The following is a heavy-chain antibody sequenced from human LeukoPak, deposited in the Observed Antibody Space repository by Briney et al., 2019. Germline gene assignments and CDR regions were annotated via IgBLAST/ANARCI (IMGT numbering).Heavy chain of an antibody. Sequence: PGGSLRLSCAASGFTFSSYAMHWVRQAPGKGLEWVAVISYDGSNKYYADSVKGRFTISRDNSKNTLYLQMNSLRAEDTAVYYCARDEQSIRYFDWLSHSQAGFDYWGQGTLVTVSS. CDR3: ARDEQSIRYFDWLSHSQAGFDY. D-gene: IGHD3-9*01. CDR1: GFTFSSYA. V-gene: IGHV3-30-3*01. J-gene: IGHJ4*02. CDR2: ISYDGSNK.